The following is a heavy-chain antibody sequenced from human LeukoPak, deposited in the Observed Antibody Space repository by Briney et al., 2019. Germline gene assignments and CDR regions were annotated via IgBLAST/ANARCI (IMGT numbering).Heavy chain of an antibody. D-gene: IGHD5-18*01. J-gene: IGHJ4*02. CDR1: GFTVSSNY. CDR3: ARVENTVMTY. V-gene: IGHV3-53*01. Sequence: GGSLRLSCAASGFTVSSNYMSWVRQAPGKGLEWVSVIYTGGSTYYADSVKGRFTISRDNSKNTLYLQMNSLRAEDTAVYYCARVENTVMTYWGQGTLVTVSS. CDR2: IYTGGST.